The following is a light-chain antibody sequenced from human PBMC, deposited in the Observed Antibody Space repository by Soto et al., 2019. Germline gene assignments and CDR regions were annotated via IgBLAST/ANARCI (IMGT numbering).Light chain of an antibody. Sequence: QSALTQPASVSGSPGQSITISCTGTSSDVGGYNYVSWFQQHPDKVPKLMIYEVSHRPSGVSDRFSGSKSGSTASLTISGLQAEDEADYYCTSFTNSYTWVFGGGTKLTVL. J-gene: IGLJ3*02. CDR1: SSDVGGYNY. CDR3: TSFTNSYTWV. V-gene: IGLV2-14*01. CDR2: EVS.